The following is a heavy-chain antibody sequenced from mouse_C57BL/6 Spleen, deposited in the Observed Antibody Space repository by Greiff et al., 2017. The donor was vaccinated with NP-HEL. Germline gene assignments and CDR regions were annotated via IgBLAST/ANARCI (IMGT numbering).Heavy chain of an antibody. J-gene: IGHJ2*01. V-gene: IGHV5-16*01. CDR3: AREGYYFDY. Sequence: EVKLMESEGGLVQPGSSMKLSCTASGFTFSDYYMAWVRQVPEKGLEWVANINYDGSSTYYLDSLKSRFIISRDNAKNILYLQMSSLKSEDTATYYCAREGYYFDYWGQSTTLTVSS. CDR2: INYDGSST. CDR1: GFTFSDYY.